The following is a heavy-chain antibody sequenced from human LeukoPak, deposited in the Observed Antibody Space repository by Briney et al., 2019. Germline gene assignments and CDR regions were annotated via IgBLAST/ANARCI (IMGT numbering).Heavy chain of an antibody. Sequence: ASVKVSCRASGYTFTGYYMHWVRQAPGQGLEWMGWINPNSGGTNYAQKFQGRVTMTRDTSISTAYMELSRLRSDDTAEYYCARDHYGSGSYRDGRLYYYYYMDIWGGGTTVTISS. V-gene: IGHV1-2*02. J-gene: IGHJ6*03. CDR2: INPNSGGT. CDR1: GYTFTGYY. CDR3: ARDHYGSGSYRDGRLYYYYYMDI. D-gene: IGHD3-10*01.